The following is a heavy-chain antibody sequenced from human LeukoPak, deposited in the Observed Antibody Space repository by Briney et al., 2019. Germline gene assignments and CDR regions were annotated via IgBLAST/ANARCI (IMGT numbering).Heavy chain of an antibody. J-gene: IGHJ5*02. Sequence: ASVKVSCKASGYTFTSYAMNWVRQAPGQGLEWMGWINTNTGNPTYAQGFTGRFVFSLDTSVSTAYLQVSSLKAEDTAVYYCARDAINIAVAGICWFDPWGQGTLVTVSS. D-gene: IGHD6-19*01. V-gene: IGHV7-4-1*02. CDR1: GYTFTSYA. CDR3: ARDAINIAVAGICWFDP. CDR2: INTNTGNP.